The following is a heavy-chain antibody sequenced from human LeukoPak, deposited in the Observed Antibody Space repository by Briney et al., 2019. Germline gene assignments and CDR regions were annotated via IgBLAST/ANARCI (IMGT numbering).Heavy chain of an antibody. CDR2: ISAYNGNT. CDR1: GHTFTSYG. CDR3: ARIGYCSGGSCYSHGSYYFDY. V-gene: IGHV1-18*01. D-gene: IGHD2-15*01. J-gene: IGHJ4*02. Sequence: ASVKVSCKASGHTFTSYGISWVRQAPGQGLEWMGWISAYNGNTNYAQKLQGRVTMTTDTSTSTAYMELRSLRSDDTAVYYCARIGYCSGGSCYSHGSYYFDYWGQGTPVTVSS.